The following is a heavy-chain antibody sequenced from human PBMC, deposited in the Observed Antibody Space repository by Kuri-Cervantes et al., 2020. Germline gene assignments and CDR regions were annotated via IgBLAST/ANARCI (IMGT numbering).Heavy chain of an antibody. D-gene: IGHD6-13*01. V-gene: IGHV1-8*02. CDR2: MNPNSGNT. CDR1: GYTFTSYD. J-gene: IGHJ2*01. CDR3: ARAYSSSWPLLLAFDL. Sequence: ASVKVSCKASGYTFTSYDINWVRQATGQGPEWMGWMNPNSGNTGYAQKLQGRVTMTTDTSTSTAYMELRSLRSDDTAVYYCARAYSSSWPLLLAFDLWGRGTLVTVSS.